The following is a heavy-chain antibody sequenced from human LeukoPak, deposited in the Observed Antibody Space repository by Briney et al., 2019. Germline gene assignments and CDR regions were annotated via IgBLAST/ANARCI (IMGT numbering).Heavy chain of an antibody. Sequence: VASVKVSCKASGGTFSSYAISWVRQAPGQGLEWMGGIIPILGTPNYAQKFQGRVTITADESTSTAYMELSSLRSEDTAVYYCARGWLAETTVVTPYNYWGQGTLVTVSS. V-gene: IGHV1-69*13. D-gene: IGHD4-23*01. CDR2: IIPILGTP. CDR3: ARGWLAETTVVTPYNY. CDR1: GGTFSSYA. J-gene: IGHJ4*02.